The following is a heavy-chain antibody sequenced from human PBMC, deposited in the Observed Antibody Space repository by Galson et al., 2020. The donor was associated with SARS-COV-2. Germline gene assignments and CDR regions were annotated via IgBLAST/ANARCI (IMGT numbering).Heavy chain of an antibody. Sequence: GGSLRLSCAASGFTFSSYGMHWVRQAPGKGLEWVAVIWYDGSNKYYADSVKGRFTISRDNSKNTLYLQMNSLRAEDTAVYYCARDLFFYEGDYYGMDVWGQGTTGTVSS. CDR3: ARDLFFYEGDYYGMDV. J-gene: IGHJ6*01. D-gene: IGHD3-22*01. CDR1: GFTFSSYG. CDR2: IWYDGSNK. V-gene: IGHV3-33*01.